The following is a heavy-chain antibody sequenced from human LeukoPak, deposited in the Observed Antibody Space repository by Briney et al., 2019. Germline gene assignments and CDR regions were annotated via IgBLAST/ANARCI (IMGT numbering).Heavy chain of an antibody. J-gene: IGHJ4*02. Sequence: SETLSLTCTVSTGSISSYFWGWVRQPAGKGLEWIGRIYTTGMTHYNPSLKSRLTMSIDTSKNQFSLTLRSVAAADTAVYYCGRQGYTASYYFVDYWSQGTLVAVS. CDR1: TGSISSYF. CDR2: IYTTGMT. V-gene: IGHV4-4*07. D-gene: IGHD1-26*01. CDR3: GRQGYTASYYFVDY.